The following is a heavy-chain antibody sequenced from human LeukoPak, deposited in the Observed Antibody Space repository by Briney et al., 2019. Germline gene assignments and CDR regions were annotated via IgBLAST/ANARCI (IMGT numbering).Heavy chain of an antibody. CDR2: ISGSGGST. Sequence: GGSLRLSCAASGFTFSNYAMSWVRQAPGKGLEWVSAISGSGGSTYYADSVKGRFTISRDNSKNTLYLQMNSLRAEDTAVYYCAKDYYDSSGYYRFDYWGQGTLVTVSS. J-gene: IGHJ4*02. CDR1: GFTFSNYA. D-gene: IGHD3-22*01. V-gene: IGHV3-23*01. CDR3: AKDYYDSSGYYRFDY.